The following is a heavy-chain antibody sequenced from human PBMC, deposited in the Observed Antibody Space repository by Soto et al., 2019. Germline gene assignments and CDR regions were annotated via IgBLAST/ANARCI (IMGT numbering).Heavy chain of an antibody. D-gene: IGHD2-8*01. V-gene: IGHV3-48*04. CDR2: ISGGSKTI. Sequence: EVRLEESGGGLVQPGGSLRLSCAASGFTFKKYSMNWVRQAQGKGLEWVSYISGGSKTINYADSVKGRFTISRDNAQNSLYLQMNSLRVEDTAVYYCARASQFGELLIHYWGQGTLVTVSS. CDR1: GFTFKKYS. CDR3: ARASQFGELLIHY. J-gene: IGHJ4*01.